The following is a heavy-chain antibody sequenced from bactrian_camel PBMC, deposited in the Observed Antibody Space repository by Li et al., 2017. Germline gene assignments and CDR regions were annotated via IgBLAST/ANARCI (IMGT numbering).Heavy chain of an antibody. CDR1: GVISSPYC. D-gene: IGHD3*01. CDR3: AAELSGDCKWRLTLASYDYI. Sequence: HVQLVESGGGSVQVGGSLTLSCVASGVISSPYCMGWFRQVPGEEREGVAAIDTDEKTAYADSVKGRFTISRDNAQNTLYLQMGSLKPEDTAMYYCAAELSGDCKWRLTLASYDYILGAGDPGHR. CDR2: IDTDEKT. V-gene: IGHV3S53*01. J-gene: IGHJ4*01.